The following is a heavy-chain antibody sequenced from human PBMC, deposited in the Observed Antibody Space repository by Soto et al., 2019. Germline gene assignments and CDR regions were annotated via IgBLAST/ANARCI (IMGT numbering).Heavy chain of an antibody. CDR1: GFTFSDYY. CDR2: ISSSSYT. V-gene: IGHV3-11*06. CDR3: ARAYGDHQYYYYGMDV. J-gene: IGHJ6*02. D-gene: IGHD4-17*01. Sequence: LRLSCAASGFTFSDYYMSWIRQAPGKGLDWVSYISSSSYTNYAYSVKGRFTISRDNAKNSLYLQMNSLRAEDTAVYYCARAYGDHQYYYYGMDVWGQGNKVSVFS.